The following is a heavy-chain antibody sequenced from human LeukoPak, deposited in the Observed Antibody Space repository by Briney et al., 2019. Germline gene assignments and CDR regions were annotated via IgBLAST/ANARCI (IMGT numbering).Heavy chain of an antibody. V-gene: IGHV1-8*01. CDR2: MNPNSGNT. CDR3: ARADLAYYYDSSGYEWFNWFDP. J-gene: IGHJ5*02. CDR1: GYTFTSYD. Sequence: ASVKVSCKASGYTFTSYDINWVRQATGQGLEWMGWMNPNSGNTGYAQKFQGRVTMTRTIYIRTAYMELSSLRSEDTAVYYCARADLAYYYDSSGYEWFNWFDPWGQGTLVTVAS. D-gene: IGHD3-22*01.